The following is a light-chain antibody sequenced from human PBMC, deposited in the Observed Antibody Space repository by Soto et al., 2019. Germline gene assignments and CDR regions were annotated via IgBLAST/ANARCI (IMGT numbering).Light chain of an antibody. J-gene: IGLJ2*01. Sequence: QSVLTQPASVSGSPGQSITISCTGTSSDVGYYNFVSWYQQHPGKAPKLIIYEGSKRPSGVSNRFSGSKSGNTASLTISGLQAEDEADYYCCSYAGSSTYVVFGGGTKLTVL. CDR1: SSDVGYYNF. CDR3: CSYAGSSTYVV. V-gene: IGLV2-23*01. CDR2: EGS.